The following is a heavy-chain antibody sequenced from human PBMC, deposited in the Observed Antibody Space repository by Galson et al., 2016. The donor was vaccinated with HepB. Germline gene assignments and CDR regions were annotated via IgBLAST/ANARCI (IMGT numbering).Heavy chain of an antibody. V-gene: IGHV3-9*01. J-gene: IGHJ2*01. CDR1: GFTFDDYA. Sequence: SLRLSCAASGFTFDDYAMHWVRQAPGKGLEWVSGISWNSGSIGYADSVKGRFTISRDNAKNSLYLQMNSLRAEDTALYYCAKDSVAGYSCSGFWYFDLWGRGTLVTCSP. CDR3: AKDSVAGYSCSGFWYFDL. CDR2: ISWNSGSI. D-gene: IGHD6-13*01.